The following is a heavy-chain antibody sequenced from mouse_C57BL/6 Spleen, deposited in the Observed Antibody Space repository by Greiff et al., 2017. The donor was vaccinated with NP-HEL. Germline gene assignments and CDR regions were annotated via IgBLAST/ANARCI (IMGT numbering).Heavy chain of an antibody. CDR3: ARGIYSPIAMDY. J-gene: IGHJ4*01. D-gene: IGHD2-1*01. CDR1: GYTFTSYW. Sequence: QVQLQQPGAELVMPGASVKLSCKASGYTFTSYWMHWVKQRPGQGLEWIGEIDPSDSYTNYNQKFKGKSTLTVDKSSSTAYMQLSSLTSEDSAVYYCARGIYSPIAMDYWGQGTSVTVSS. V-gene: IGHV1-69*01. CDR2: IDPSDSYT.